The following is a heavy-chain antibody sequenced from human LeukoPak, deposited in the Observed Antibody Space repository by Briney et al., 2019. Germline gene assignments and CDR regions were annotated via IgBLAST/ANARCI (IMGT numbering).Heavy chain of an antibody. CDR3: AAGDVNGSGSYSVPDFDY. D-gene: IGHD3-10*01. V-gene: IGHV1-58*01. CDR1: GFTFTSSA. J-gene: IGHJ4*02. CDR2: IVVGSGNT. Sequence: SVKVSCKASGFTFTSSAVQCVRQARGQRLEWIGWIVVGSGNTNYAQKFQERVTITRDMSTSTAYMELSSLRSEDTAVYYCAAGDVNGSGSYSVPDFDYWGQGTLVTVSS.